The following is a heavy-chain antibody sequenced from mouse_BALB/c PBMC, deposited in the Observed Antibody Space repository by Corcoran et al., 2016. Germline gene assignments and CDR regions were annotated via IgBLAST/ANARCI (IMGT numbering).Heavy chain of an antibody. V-gene: IGHV9-3-1*01. CDR3: ARKVLAMDY. CDR2: INTYTGEP. D-gene: IGHD2-14*01. J-gene: IGHJ4*01. CDR1: GYTFTNYG. Sequence: QIQLVQSGPELKKPGETVKISCKASGYTFTNYGMNWVKQATGKGLEWMGLINTYTGEPTYADDFKGRFAFSLETSASTAYLQINNLKNEDTATYVCARKVLAMDYWGQGTSVTVSS.